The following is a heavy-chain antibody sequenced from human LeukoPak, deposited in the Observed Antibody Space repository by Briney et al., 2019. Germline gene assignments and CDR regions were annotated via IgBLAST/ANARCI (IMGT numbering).Heavy chain of an antibody. CDR3: AKGIPYYDILTGYYSAFDI. CDR1: GFTFDDYA. J-gene: IGHJ3*02. Sequence: GRSLRLSCAASGFTFDDYAMHWVRQAPGKGLEWVSGISWNSGSIGYADSVKGRFTISRDNAKNSLYLQMNSLRAEDTALYYCAKGIPYYDILTGYYSAFDIWGQGTMVTVSS. CDR2: ISWNSGSI. V-gene: IGHV3-9*01. D-gene: IGHD3-9*01.